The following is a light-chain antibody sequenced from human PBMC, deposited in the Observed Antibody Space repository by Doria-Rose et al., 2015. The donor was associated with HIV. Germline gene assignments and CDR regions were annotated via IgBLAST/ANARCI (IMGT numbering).Light chain of an antibody. V-gene: IGLV3-21*02. CDR1: NIGSRH. CDR2: DDD. Sequence: VVTQPPSVSVAPGQTARITCGGNNIGSRHVHWYQQRPGQAPVLVVYDDDARPSGISGRFSGSNSGNTATLTISCVEAGDEAGYYCQVSDSGREWGVFGSGTKVTVL. CDR3: QVSDSGREWGV. J-gene: IGLJ1*01.